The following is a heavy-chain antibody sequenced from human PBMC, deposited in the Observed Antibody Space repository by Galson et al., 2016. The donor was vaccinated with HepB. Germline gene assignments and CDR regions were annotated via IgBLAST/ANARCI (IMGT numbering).Heavy chain of an antibody. Sequence: SLRLSCPASGFTFSDYAMTWVRQTPGQGLMWVSTIPGNSGNKVYADYVKGRFTISRENFKNTLFLQMNSMSAYDTAIYYCAVGDYYIVVVPAALADFKNDDWCQGTLVTVSS. J-gene: IGHJ4*01. CDR1: GFTFSDYA. V-gene: IGHV3-23*01. CDR3: AVGDYYIVVVPAALADFKNDD. CDR2: IPGNSGNK. D-gene: IGHD2-2*01.